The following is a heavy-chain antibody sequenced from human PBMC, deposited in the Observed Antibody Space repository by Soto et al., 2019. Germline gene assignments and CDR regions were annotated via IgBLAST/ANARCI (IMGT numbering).Heavy chain of an antibody. Sequence: GGSLRLSCAASGFTFSDHQMNWVRQAPGRGLEWVSVIYSSGTAYYGDSVKGRFTISRDNSKNTLYLQMNSLRTEDTALYYCARAGSPFHSDSTGYWGFDYWGQGTLVTVSS. CDR1: GFTFSDHQ. CDR2: IYSSGTA. J-gene: IGHJ4*02. V-gene: IGHV3-53*01. CDR3: ARAGSPFHSDSTGYWGFDY. D-gene: IGHD3-9*01.